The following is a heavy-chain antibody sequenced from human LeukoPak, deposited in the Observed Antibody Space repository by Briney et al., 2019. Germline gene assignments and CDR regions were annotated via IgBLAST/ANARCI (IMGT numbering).Heavy chain of an antibody. CDR3: ARESRSGSYSSYYGMDV. CDR1: GYTFTSYA. V-gene: IGHV1-3*01. J-gene: IGHJ6*02. CDR2: INAGNGNT. Sequence: ASVKVSCKASGYTFTSYAMHWVRQAPGQRLEWMGWINAGNGNTKYSQKFQGRVTITRDTSASTAYMELSSLRSEDTAVYYCARESRSGSYSSYYGMDVWGQGTTVTVSS. D-gene: IGHD1-26*01.